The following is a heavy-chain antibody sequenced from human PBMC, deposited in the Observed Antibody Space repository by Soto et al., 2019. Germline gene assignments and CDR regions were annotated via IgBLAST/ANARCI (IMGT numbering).Heavy chain of an antibody. J-gene: IGHJ5*02. V-gene: IGHV1-69*01. Sequence: QVQLVQSGAEVKKPGSSVKVSCKASGGTFSSYAISWVRQAPGQGLEWLGGIIPIFGTANYAQKFQGRVTITADESTSRAYMELGSLRSEDTAVYYCARVTSEGITGTRWLDPWGQGTLVTVSS. CDR2: IIPIFGTA. CDR1: GGTFSSYA. CDR3: ARVTSEGITGTRWLDP. D-gene: IGHD1-7*01.